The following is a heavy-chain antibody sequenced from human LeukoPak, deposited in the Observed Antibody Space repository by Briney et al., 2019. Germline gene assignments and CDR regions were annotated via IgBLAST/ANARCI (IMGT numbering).Heavy chain of an antibody. Sequence: GGSLRLSCAASGFTFSNAWMSWVRQAPGKGLEWVGRIKSKTDGGTTDYAAPVKGRFTISRDDSKNTLYLQMNSLKTEDTGVYYCTTRDYYDSSGYTDYWGQGTLVTVSS. CDR2: IKSKTDGGTT. CDR1: GFTFSNAW. V-gene: IGHV3-15*01. CDR3: TTRDYYDSSGYTDY. D-gene: IGHD3-22*01. J-gene: IGHJ4*02.